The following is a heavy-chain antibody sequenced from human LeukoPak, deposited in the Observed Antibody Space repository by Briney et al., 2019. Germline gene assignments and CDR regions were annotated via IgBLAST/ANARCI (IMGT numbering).Heavy chain of an antibody. V-gene: IGHV3-11*01. CDR2: ISSSGSTI. CDR1: GFTFSDYY. J-gene: IGHJ4*02. Sequence: GGSLRLSCAASGFTFSDYYMSWLRQAPGKGLEWVSYISSSGSTIYYADSVKGRFTISRDNAKNSLYLQMNSLRAEDTAVYYRGLITFGGVIRGWGQGTLVTVSS. CDR3: GLITFGGVIRG. D-gene: IGHD3-16*02.